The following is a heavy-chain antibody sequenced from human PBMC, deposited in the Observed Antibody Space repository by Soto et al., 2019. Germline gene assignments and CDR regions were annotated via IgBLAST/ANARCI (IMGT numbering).Heavy chain of an antibody. V-gene: IGHV3-23*01. CDR3: AKEAVSGWYYFDY. CDR2: ISGSGGST. D-gene: IGHD6-19*01. Sequence: GGSLRLPCAASGVPFSNYAMSWVRQAPGKGLEWVSTISGSGGSTYYADSLKGRFTISRDNSKNTLFLQMSSQRAEDTAVYYCAKEAVSGWYYFDYWGPGTLVTVSS. CDR1: GVPFSNYA. J-gene: IGHJ4*02.